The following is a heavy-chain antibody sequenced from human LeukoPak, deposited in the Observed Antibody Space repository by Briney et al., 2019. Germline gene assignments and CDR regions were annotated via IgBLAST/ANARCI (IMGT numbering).Heavy chain of an antibody. V-gene: IGHV3-53*01. Sequence: GGSLRLSCAASGFTVSSNYMSWVRQAPGKGLEWVSVIYSGGSTYYADSVKGRFTISRDNSKNTLYLQMNSLRAEDTAVYYCARLSLSYRYIGYWGQGTLVTVSS. D-gene: IGHD3-16*02. CDR3: ARLSLSYRYIGY. CDR2: IYSGGST. CDR1: GFTVSSNY. J-gene: IGHJ4*02.